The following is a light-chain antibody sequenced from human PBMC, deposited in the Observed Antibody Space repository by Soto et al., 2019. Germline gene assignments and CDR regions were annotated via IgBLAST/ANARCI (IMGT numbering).Light chain of an antibody. V-gene: IGKV3-11*01. Sequence: EIVLTQSPATLSLSPGERATLSCRASQSVSSLLAWYQQKPGQAPRLLIYDASSRATGIPTRFSGSGSGTDFTLTISSLEPEDFAVYYYQQRSNWPLTFGGGTKVVIK. J-gene: IGKJ4*01. CDR2: DAS. CDR3: QQRSNWPLT. CDR1: QSVSSL.